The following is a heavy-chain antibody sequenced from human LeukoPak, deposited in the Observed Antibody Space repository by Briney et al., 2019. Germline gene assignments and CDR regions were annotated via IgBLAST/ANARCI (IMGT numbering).Heavy chain of an antibody. Sequence: GGSLRLSCAASGFTFSSYAMSWVRQAPGKGLEWVSTISGDGSRTEYADSVKGRFTISRDSSKNTLYLQMNSLRADDTAVCYCARGGPYSSSQSWFDPWGQGTLVTVSS. D-gene: IGHD6-19*01. V-gene: IGHV3-23*01. J-gene: IGHJ5*02. CDR2: ISGDGSRT. CDR1: GFTFSSYA. CDR3: ARGGPYSSSQSWFDP.